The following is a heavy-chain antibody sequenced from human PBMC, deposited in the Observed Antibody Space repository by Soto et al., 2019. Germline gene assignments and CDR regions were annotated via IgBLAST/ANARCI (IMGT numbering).Heavy chain of an antibody. CDR1: GFTFSSYW. Sequence: GGSLRLSCAASGFTFSSYWMHWVRQAPGKGLVWVSRINSDGSSTSYADSVKGRFTISRDNAKNTLYLQMNSLRAEDTAVYYCARVRSSWYRDAFDIWGQGTMVTVSS. CDR3: ARVRSSWYRDAFDI. V-gene: IGHV3-74*01. CDR2: INSDGSST. J-gene: IGHJ3*02. D-gene: IGHD6-13*01.